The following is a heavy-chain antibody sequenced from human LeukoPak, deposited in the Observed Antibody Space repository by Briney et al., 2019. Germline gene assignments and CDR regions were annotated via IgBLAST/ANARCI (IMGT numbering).Heavy chain of an antibody. CDR3: ASILYSGSYFPSQQDY. V-gene: IGHV3-30*02. J-gene: IGHJ4*02. D-gene: IGHD1-26*01. Sequence: PGGSLRLSCAASGFTFSSYGMHWVRQAPGKGLEWVPFIRYDGSNKYYADSVKGRFTISRDNSKNTLYLQMNSLRAEDTAVYYCASILYSGSYFPSQQDYWGQGTLVTVSS. CDR1: GFTFSSYG. CDR2: IRYDGSNK.